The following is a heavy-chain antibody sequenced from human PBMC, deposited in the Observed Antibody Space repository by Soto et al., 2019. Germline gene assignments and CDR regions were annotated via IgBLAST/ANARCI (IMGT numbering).Heavy chain of an antibody. Sequence: GGSLRLSCAASGFTFSSYAMSWVRQAPGKGLEWVSAISGSGSTIYYADSVKGRFTISRDNAKNSLYLQMNSLRAEDTAVYYCARVRYGGNAFDYWGQGTLVTVSS. D-gene: IGHD4-17*01. CDR2: ISGSGSTI. CDR3: ARVRYGGNAFDY. V-gene: IGHV3-23*01. CDR1: GFTFSSYA. J-gene: IGHJ4*02.